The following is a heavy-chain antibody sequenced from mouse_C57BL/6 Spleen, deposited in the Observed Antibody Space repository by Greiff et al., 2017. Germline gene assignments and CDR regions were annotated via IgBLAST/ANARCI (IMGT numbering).Heavy chain of an antibody. J-gene: IGHJ2*01. CDR2: ISYDGSN. CDR1: GYSITSGYY. Sequence: EVQRVESGPGLVKPSQSLSLTCSVTGYSITSGYYWNWIRQFPGNKLEWMGYISYDGSNNYNPSLKNRISITRDTSKNQFFLKLNSVTTEDTATYYCARDYYGSREYYFDYWGQGTTLTVSS. D-gene: IGHD1-1*01. CDR3: ARDYYGSREYYFDY. V-gene: IGHV3-6*01.